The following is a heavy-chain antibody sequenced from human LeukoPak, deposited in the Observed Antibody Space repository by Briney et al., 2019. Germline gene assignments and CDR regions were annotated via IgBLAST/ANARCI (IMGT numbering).Heavy chain of an antibody. D-gene: IGHD1-26*01. J-gene: IGHJ4*02. Sequence: SVKVSCKASGYTFTSYDISWVRQAPGQGLEWMGRIIPILGIANYAQKFQGRVTITADKSTSTAYMELSSLRSEDTAVYYCARSSGSYLYYFDYWGQGTLVTVSS. CDR1: GYTFTSYD. V-gene: IGHV1-69*04. CDR3: ARSSGSYLYYFDY. CDR2: IIPILGIA.